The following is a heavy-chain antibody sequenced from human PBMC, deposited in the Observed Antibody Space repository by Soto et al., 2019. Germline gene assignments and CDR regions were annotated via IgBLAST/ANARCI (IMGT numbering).Heavy chain of an antibody. CDR1: GFTFSSNS. V-gene: IGHV3-21*01. J-gene: IGHJ5*02. D-gene: IGHD3-10*01. CDR3: ATYYYGSGSMAWFDP. Sequence: EVQLVESGGGLVKPGGSLRLSCAASGFTFSSNSMNWVRQALGKGLEWVSSISSSSSYIYYADSVKGRFTISRDNAKNSLYLQMNSLRAEDTAVYYCATYYYGSGSMAWFDPWGQGTLVTVSS. CDR2: ISSSSSYI.